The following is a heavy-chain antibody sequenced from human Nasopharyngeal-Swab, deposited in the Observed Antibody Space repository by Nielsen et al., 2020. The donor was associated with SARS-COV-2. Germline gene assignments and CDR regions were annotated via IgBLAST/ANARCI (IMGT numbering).Heavy chain of an antibody. V-gene: IGHV3-30*03. CDR3: AREGMLDPPMAGAFDV. CDR2: ISYDGRTK. CDR1: EFTFSSYG. Sequence: GESLKISCAASEFTFSSYGMHWVRQAPGKGLEWVACISYDGRTKFYADSVKGRFTISSDNSKNMLYLQMNSLRAEDTAVYYCAREGMLDPPMAGAFDVWGQGTKVTVSS. J-gene: IGHJ3*01. D-gene: IGHD5-18*01.